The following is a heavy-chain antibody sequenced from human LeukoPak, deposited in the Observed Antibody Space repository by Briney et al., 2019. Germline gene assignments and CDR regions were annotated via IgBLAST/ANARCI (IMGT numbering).Heavy chain of an antibody. CDR3: ARGSLGIDY. CDR1: GGSISSGRYE. Sequence: PSQRLSLTCCVSGGSISSGRYEWRWIRQPAGKGLEWIGRISISGSTNYNPSLKSRVTISVDTSKSQFSLKLSSVPAADTAVYFCARGSLGIDYWGQGTLVIVSS. CDR2: ISISGST. V-gene: IGHV4-61*02. J-gene: IGHJ4*02. D-gene: IGHD3-10*01.